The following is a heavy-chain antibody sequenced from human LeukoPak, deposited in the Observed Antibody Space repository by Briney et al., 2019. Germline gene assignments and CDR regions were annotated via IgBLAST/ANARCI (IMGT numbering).Heavy chain of an antibody. CDR1: GGSFSGYY. Sequence: SETLSLTCAVYGGSFSGYYWSWVRQPPGKGLEWIGEINHRGSTNYNPSLKSRVTISVDTSKNQFSLKLSSVTAADTAVYYCARGRSSGYYDYWGQGTLVTVSS. CDR3: ARGRSSGYYDY. V-gene: IGHV4-34*01. CDR2: INHRGST. D-gene: IGHD3-22*01. J-gene: IGHJ4*02.